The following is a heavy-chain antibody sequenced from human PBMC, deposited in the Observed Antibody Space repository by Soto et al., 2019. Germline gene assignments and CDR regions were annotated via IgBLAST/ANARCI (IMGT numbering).Heavy chain of an antibody. D-gene: IGHD3-16*02. V-gene: IGHV3-15*07. Sequence: VQLVESGGDLVKPGGSLTLSCAASGFTFNDAWMNWVRQAPGKGLEWVGRIKSKTDDGTTDYAAPVKGRFTISRDDSKNTLHLQMNSLKTEDTAVYYCATGSGSYPYWGQGTLVTVSS. CDR2: IKSKTDDGTT. CDR1: GFTFNDAW. J-gene: IGHJ4*02. CDR3: ATGSGSYPY.